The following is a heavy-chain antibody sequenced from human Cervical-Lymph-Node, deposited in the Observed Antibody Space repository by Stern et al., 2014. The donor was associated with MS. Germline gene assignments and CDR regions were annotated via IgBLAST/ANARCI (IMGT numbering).Heavy chain of an antibody. J-gene: IGHJ4*02. CDR2: VYYTGST. CDR1: GDSISNSY. V-gene: IGHV4-59*01. Sequence: VQLVESGPGLLKPSETLSLTCTVSGDSISNSYWSWIRRPPGKGLEWIGYVYYTGSTNYNPSLKSRVTMSMDTSKNQFYLKLSSVTAADTAVYYCARGYSGSSTPFDYCGQGTLVTVSS. CDR3: ARGYSGSSTPFDY. D-gene: IGHD1-26*01.